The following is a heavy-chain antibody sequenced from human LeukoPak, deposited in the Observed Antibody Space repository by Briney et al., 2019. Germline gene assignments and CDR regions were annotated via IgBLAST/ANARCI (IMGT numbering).Heavy chain of an antibody. CDR2: ISGSSAYV. D-gene: IGHD3-22*01. CDR3: AKAYYDSSGYSYYFDY. V-gene: IGHV3-21*01. J-gene: IGHJ4*02. CDR1: GFPFSAYS. Sequence: GESLRLSCAASGFPFSAYSMNWVRRAPGKGLEWVSSISGSSAYVYYADSVKGRFTVSRDNAKNSLYLQMSSLRAEDTAVYYCAKAYYDSSGYSYYFDYWGQGTPVTVSS.